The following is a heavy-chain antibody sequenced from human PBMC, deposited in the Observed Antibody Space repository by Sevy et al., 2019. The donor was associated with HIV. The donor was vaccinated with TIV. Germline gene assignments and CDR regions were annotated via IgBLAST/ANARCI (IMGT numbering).Heavy chain of an antibody. V-gene: IGHV1-2*02. J-gene: IGHJ4*02. D-gene: IGHD5-18*01. CDR2: INPNSGDR. Sequence: ASVKVSCKASGYTFTGQYIHWVRQAPGQGLEWMGWINPNSGDRKYAQGFKGRVTMTRDTSISTAYMELSGLKSDDTAVYYCSRDLRLRGYSYGCFDYWGQGTLVTVSS. CDR1: GYTFTGQY. CDR3: SRDLRLRGYSYGCFDY.